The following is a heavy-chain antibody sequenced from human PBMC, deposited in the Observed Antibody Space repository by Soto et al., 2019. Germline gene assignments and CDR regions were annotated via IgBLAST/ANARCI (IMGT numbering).Heavy chain of an antibody. CDR1: RGSLRGYS. V-gene: IGHV4-34*01. D-gene: IGHD3-22*01. J-gene: IGHJ4*02. CDR3: ARGRLGATIFYDSSSYRDEYYFDY. Sequence: SENPYLTIAVPRGSLRGYSLSLIRHPPGERREWIWGINHIESANYNSSLKSRATISVDTSKNQFSLKLSSVTAADTAVYYCARGRLGATIFYDSSSYRDEYYFDYWGQGTLVTVSS. CDR2: INHIESA.